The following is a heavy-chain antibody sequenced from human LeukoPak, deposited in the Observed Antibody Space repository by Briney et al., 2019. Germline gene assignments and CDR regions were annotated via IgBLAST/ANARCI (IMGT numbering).Heavy chain of an antibody. Sequence: GSLRLSCAASGFSFSSHGMHWVRQAPGKGLEYVSGISGNGGNTHYVDSVKGRFTISRDNSKNTLYLQMNSLRAEDTAVYYCAREKQQLVWGYFDYWGQGTLVTVSS. CDR3: AREKQQLVWGYFDY. D-gene: IGHD6-13*01. CDR1: GFSFSSHG. V-gene: IGHV3-64*02. J-gene: IGHJ4*02. CDR2: ISGNGGNT.